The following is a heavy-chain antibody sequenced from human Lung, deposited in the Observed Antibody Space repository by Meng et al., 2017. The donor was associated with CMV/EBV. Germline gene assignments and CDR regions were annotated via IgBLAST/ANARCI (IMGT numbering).Heavy chain of an antibody. D-gene: IGHD6-6*01. Sequence: GGSLRLSCAASGFTFDDYGMSWVRQAPGKGLEWVSGINWNGGSTGYADPVKGRFTISRDNAKNSLYLQMNSLRAEDTALYYCARVGAARPGGVYYYYGMDVWGQGXTVTVSS. V-gene: IGHV3-20*04. CDR2: INWNGGST. CDR3: ARVGAARPGGVYYYYGMDV. CDR1: GFTFDDYG. J-gene: IGHJ6*02.